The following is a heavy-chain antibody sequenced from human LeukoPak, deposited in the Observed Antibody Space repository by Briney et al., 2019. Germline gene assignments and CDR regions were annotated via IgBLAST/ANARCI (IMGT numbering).Heavy chain of an antibody. V-gene: IGHV3-30*02. Sequence: GGSLRLSCAASGFSFSSFGMHWVRQAPGKGLEWVAFIRYDETNKFYADSVKGRFTISRDNSNNTLYLQMNSLRAEDSAVYHSAKSQRGYCSSTSCYGDYWGQGTLVTVSS. CDR2: IRYDETNK. D-gene: IGHD2-2*03. CDR1: GFSFSSFG. J-gene: IGHJ4*02. CDR3: AKSQRGYCSSTSCYGDY.